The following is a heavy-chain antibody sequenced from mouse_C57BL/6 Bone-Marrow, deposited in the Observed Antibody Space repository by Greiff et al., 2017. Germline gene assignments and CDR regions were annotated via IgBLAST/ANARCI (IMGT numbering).Heavy chain of an antibody. V-gene: IGHV1-55*01. CDR3: ATYITTVVEVDY. CDR1: GYTFTSYW. Sequence: VQLQQPGAELVKPGASVKMSCKASGYTFTSYWITWVKQRPGQGLEWIGDIYPGSGSTNYNEKFKSKATLTVDTSSSTAYMQLSSLTSEDSAVYYCATYITTVVEVDYWGQGTTLTVSS. CDR2: IYPGSGST. D-gene: IGHD1-1*01. J-gene: IGHJ2*01.